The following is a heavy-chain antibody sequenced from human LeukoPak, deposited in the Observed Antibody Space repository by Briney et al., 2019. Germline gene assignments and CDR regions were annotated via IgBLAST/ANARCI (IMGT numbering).Heavy chain of an antibody. CDR1: GFTFSNYW. CDR2: IRQDGSEK. J-gene: IGHJ4*02. V-gene: IGHV3-7*05. Sequence: GGSLRLSCAASGFTFSNYWMIWVRQAPGKGLEWVGNIRQDGSEKRYADSVRGRFSISRDNAQTSLYLQMNSLRAEDTAVYYCARDAVTVNSYYFDYWGQGTLVTVSS. CDR3: ARDAVTVNSYYFDY. D-gene: IGHD4-11*01.